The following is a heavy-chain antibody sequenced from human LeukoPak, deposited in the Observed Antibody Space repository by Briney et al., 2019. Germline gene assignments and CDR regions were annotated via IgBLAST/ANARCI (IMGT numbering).Heavy chain of an antibody. V-gene: IGHV4-59*11. CDR3: ARRSGVLDSRDYRYYFDY. CDR2: IYYTGTT. Sequence: SETLSLTCIVSGDSITGHFWSWIRQSPGKGLEYIGYIYYTGTTDYNPSLKGRVTILLETTKNQVSLKLTSVTAADAAVYYCARRSGVLDSRDYRYYFDYWGQGTLVTVSS. D-gene: IGHD3-22*01. CDR1: GDSITGHF. J-gene: IGHJ4*02.